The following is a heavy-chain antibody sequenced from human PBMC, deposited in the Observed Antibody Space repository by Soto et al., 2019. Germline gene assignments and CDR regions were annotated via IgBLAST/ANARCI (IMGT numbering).Heavy chain of an antibody. CDR1: GGSISSSSYY. CDR3: ARSVRSGSFPYYYYAMDV. J-gene: IGHJ6*02. CDR2: IYYSGST. V-gene: IGHV4-39*01. Sequence: SETLSLTCTVSGGSISSSSYYWGWIRQPPGKGLEWIGSIYYSGSTSYADSVKGRFTISRDNAKNTLDLQMHGLRAEDMAVYYCARSVRSGSFPYYYYAMDVWGQGTTVTVSS. D-gene: IGHD3-10*01.